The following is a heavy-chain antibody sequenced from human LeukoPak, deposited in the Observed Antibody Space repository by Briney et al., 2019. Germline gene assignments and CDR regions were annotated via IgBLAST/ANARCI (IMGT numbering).Heavy chain of an antibody. CDR1: VYTFTSYD. V-gene: IGHV1-8*01. CDR3: ARTYGDYWYYYYYMDV. D-gene: IGHD4-17*01. J-gene: IGHJ6*03. CDR2: MNPNSGNT. Sequence: ASVKVSCKASVYTFTSYDINWVRQATGQGLEWMGWMNPNSGNTGYAQKCQGRVTMTRNTSISTAYMELSSLRSEDTAVYYCARTYGDYWYYYYYMDVWGKGTTVTISS.